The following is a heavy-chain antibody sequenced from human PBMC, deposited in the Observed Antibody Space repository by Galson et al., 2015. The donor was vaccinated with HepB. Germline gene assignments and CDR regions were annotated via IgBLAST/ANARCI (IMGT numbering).Heavy chain of an antibody. CDR3: ARAVAVPGIGWYFDL. Sequence: SLRLSCAASGFTFSSYPLHWIRQAPGKGLEWEAFISYDGSNKHYADSVKGRFTISRDNSKNTLYLQMNSLRPEDTAVYYCARAVAVPGIGWYFDLWGRGTLVTVSS. V-gene: IGHV3-30*04. J-gene: IGHJ2*01. CDR1: GFTFSSYP. CDR2: ISYDGSNK. D-gene: IGHD6-19*01.